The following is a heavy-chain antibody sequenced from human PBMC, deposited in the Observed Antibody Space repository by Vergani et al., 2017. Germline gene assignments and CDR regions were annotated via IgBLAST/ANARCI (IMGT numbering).Heavy chain of an antibody. V-gene: IGHV3-33*01. CDR2: IWYDGSNK. J-gene: IGHJ3*02. Sequence: QVQLVESGGGVVQPGRSLRLSCAASGFTFSSYGMHWVRQAPGKGLEWVAVIWYDGSNKYYADSVKGRFTISRDNSKNTLYLQMNSLRAEDTAVYYCARGSGYDYVEEGVAFDIWGQGTMVTVSS. CDR1: GFTFSSYG. CDR3: ARGSGYDYVEEGVAFDI. D-gene: IGHD5-12*01.